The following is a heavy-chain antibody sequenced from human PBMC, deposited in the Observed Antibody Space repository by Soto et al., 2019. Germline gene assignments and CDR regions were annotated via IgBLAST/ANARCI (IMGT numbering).Heavy chain of an antibody. J-gene: IGHJ4*02. V-gene: IGHV1-18*01. CDR2: ISAYNGNT. D-gene: IGHD5-18*01. CDR3: ARGASAYSYRSPAFDL. CDR1: GYTFTNFG. Sequence: ASVKVSCKASGYTFTNFGISWVRQAPGQGLEWMGWISAYNGNTNYAQNFQGRVTMTTDTSTSTAYMELRSLRSDDTAVYYCARGASAYSYRSPAFDLWGQGTLVTVSS.